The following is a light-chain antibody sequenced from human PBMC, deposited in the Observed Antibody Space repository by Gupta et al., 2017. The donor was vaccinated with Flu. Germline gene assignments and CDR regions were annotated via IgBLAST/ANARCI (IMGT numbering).Light chain of an antibody. Sequence: DIVMTQSPDSLAVSLGERATINCKSSQSRLSSSNNLNYLAWYQHKPGQPPKMLFYWSSTRESGVPDRFSGSGSGTDFSLTISSLQAADVAVYYCQQDDSIPQIFGRGTKVEIK. CDR1: QSRLSSSNNLNY. CDR3: QQDDSIPQI. J-gene: IGKJ2*01. V-gene: IGKV4-1*01. CDR2: WSS.